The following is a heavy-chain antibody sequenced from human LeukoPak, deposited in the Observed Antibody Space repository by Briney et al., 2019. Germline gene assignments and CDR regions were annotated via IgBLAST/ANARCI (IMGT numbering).Heavy chain of an antibody. Sequence: PGGSLRLSCAASGFTSSDYYMSWIRQAPGKGLEWVSYISSSGTTIYYADSVKGRFTISRDNAKNSLYLQMNSLRAEDTAVYYCARQRWIQLWNDFDYWGQGTLVTVSS. CDR1: GFTSSDYY. CDR2: ISSSGTTI. V-gene: IGHV3-11*04. D-gene: IGHD5-18*01. CDR3: ARQRWIQLWNDFDY. J-gene: IGHJ4*02.